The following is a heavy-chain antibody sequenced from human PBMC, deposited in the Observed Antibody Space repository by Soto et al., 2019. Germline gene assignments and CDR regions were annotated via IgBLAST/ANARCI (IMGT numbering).Heavy chain of an antibody. D-gene: IGHD5-18*01. J-gene: IGHJ6*02. CDR3: ARVRVQLWFPGHYGMDV. CDR2: ISAYNGNT. Sequence: QVQLVQSGAEVKKPGSSVKVSCKASGYTFTSYGISWVRQAPGQGLEWMGWISAYNGNTNYAQKLQGRVTMTTDTTTSTSYMELRSMGSDDTAVYYCARVRVQLWFPGHYGMDVWGQGTTVTVSS. V-gene: IGHV1-18*04. CDR1: GYTFTSYG.